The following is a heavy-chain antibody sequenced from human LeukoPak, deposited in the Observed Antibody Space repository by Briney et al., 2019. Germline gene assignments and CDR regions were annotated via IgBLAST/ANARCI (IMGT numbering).Heavy chain of an antibody. J-gene: IGHJ4*02. CDR2: IYDTGST. Sequence: WIGRIYDTGSTYNNPSLKSRVSMSVDTSKNQFSLKLSSVTAADTAVYYCATQRSGSWIFDYWGQGTLVTVSS. V-gene: IGHV4-39*01. D-gene: IGHD6-13*01. CDR3: ATQRSGSWIFDY.